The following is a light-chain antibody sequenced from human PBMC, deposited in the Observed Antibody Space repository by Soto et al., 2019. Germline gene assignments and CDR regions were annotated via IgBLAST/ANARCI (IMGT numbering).Light chain of an antibody. J-gene: IGKJ4*01. Sequence: DIQVTQSPSTLSAFIGDRVTITCRASQSISGWLAWYQQKPGKAPHLLIYKASSLESGVPSRFSGSGSGTEFTLTISSLQPDDFATYYCQQYNSYPTFGGGTKVDI. CDR3: QQYNSYPT. CDR2: KAS. V-gene: IGKV1-5*03. CDR1: QSISGW.